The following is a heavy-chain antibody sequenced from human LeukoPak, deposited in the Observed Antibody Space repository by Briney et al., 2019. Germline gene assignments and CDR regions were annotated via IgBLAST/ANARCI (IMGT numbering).Heavy chain of an antibody. CDR1: GGTFSSYA. J-gene: IGHJ4*02. CDR3: ARDTGPLYCSSTSCYIGSAGFDY. V-gene: IGHV1-69*13. CDR2: IIPIFGTA. Sequence: SVKVSCKASGGTFSSYAISWVRQAPGQGLEWMGGIIPIFGTANYAQKFQGRVTITADESTSTAYMELSSLRSEDTAVYYCARDTGPLYCSSTSCYIGSAGFDYWGQGTLVTVSS. D-gene: IGHD2-2*02.